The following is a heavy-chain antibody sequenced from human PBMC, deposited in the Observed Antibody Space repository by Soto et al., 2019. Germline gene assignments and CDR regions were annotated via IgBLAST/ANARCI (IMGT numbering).Heavy chain of an antibody. CDR1: GGSISSYY. CDR3: ASSNIAAAGFYYYGMDV. J-gene: IGHJ6*02. V-gene: IGHV4-59*13. Sequence: SETLSLTCIVSGGSISSYYWSWIRQPPGKGLEWIWYIYYSGSTNYNPSLKSRVTISVDTSKNQFSLKLSSVTAADTAVYYCASSNIAAAGFYYYGMDVWGRGTTVTVSS. D-gene: IGHD6-13*01. CDR2: IYYSGST.